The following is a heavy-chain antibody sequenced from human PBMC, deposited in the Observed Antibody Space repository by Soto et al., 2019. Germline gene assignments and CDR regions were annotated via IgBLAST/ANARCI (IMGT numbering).Heavy chain of an antibody. J-gene: IGHJ3*02. CDR3: AREEAWTEEAFDI. V-gene: IGHV3-33*01. CDR1: GFSVSNYG. Sequence: QVQLVESGGGVVQPGQSLRLSCAASGFSVSNYGMHWVRQAPGKGLEWVAVVWKDGNTKHYGDSVKGRFTISRDNSKNTLELQMSSLRGEDTAVYYCAREEAWTEEAFDIWGQGTRVTVSS. D-gene: IGHD5-12*01. CDR2: VWKDGNTK.